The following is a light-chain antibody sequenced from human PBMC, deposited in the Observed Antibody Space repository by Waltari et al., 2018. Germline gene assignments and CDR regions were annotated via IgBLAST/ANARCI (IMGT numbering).Light chain of an antibody. J-gene: IGKJ4*01. Sequence: EIVMTQSPATLSLSPGESATISCRASQSVSNNLAWYQQKPGQAPRLLIYGVSSRASDIPDRFSGSGSGTDFTLSISSLGPEDVGIYYCLQRINWPFTFGGGTKVEI. CDR2: GVS. CDR3: LQRINWPFT. V-gene: IGKV3D-15*01. CDR1: QSVSNN.